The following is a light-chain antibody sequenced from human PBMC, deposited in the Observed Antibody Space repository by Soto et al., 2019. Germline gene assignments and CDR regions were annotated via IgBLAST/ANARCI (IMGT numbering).Light chain of an antibody. CDR3: HQYDSYPWT. CDR1: QSISNW. Sequence: DIQVTQSPSTLSASVGDRVTITCRASQSISNWLAWYQQKPGKAPKLLIYKASTLESGGPSRFSGSGSGTEFTLTINTLQPDDFATYYCHQYDSYPWTFGQGTKVEI. V-gene: IGKV1-5*03. J-gene: IGKJ1*01. CDR2: KAS.